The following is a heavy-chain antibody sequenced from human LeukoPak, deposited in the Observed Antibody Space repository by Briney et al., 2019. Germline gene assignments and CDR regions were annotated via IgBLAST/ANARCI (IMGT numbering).Heavy chain of an antibody. D-gene: IGHD1-1*01. V-gene: IGHV1-2*02. CDR3: AKSPYTGSSYFNL. CDR2: IDPTSGDT. Sequence: ASVKVSCKASGYIFTNYYLYWVRQAPGQGLELMGWIDPTSGDTNSAQKFQGRVTMTRDTALSTAYLNLNDLTSDDTGIYFCAKSPYTGSSYFNLWGQGTLITVSS. CDR1: GYIFTNYY. J-gene: IGHJ1*01.